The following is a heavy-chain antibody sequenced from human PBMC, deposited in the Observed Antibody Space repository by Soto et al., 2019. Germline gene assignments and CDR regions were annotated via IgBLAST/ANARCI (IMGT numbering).Heavy chain of an antibody. Sequence: QEQLVQSGGGVVQPAKSLRLSCRASGFAFSRYGMYWFRQNPGKGLEWVAVIWSDGTNKDIADSVKGRFIISRDNPKSTLYLEINSLGVEDTGVYYCARSLASYGDLDLWGRGTLVTVSS. D-gene: IGHD3-16*01. CDR1: GFAFSRYG. J-gene: IGHJ5*02. CDR3: ARSLASYGDLDL. CDR2: IWSDGTNK. V-gene: IGHV3-33*01.